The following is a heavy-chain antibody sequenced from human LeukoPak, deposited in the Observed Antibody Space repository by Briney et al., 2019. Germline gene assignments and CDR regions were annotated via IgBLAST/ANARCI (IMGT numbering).Heavy chain of an antibody. CDR1: GGTISGYY. V-gene: IGHV4-59*07. CDR3: ARGLPGYSNGDDAFYF. D-gene: IGHD6-19*01. Sequence: PSDTVSLTCTASGGTISGYYWSWFRQPPGKGLEWIGYIYSSGSNNYNPSPKSRITMSVDTSRNQISLNRSPVSAADTGVYYGARGLPGYSNGDDAFYFWGQGTMVTVSS. J-gene: IGHJ3*01. CDR2: IYSSGSN.